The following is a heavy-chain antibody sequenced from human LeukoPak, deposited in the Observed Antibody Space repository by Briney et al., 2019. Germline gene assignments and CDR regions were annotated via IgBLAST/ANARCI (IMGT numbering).Heavy chain of an antibody. J-gene: IGHJ4*02. D-gene: IGHD6-13*01. CDR1: GGSISSYY. CDR2: IYYSGST. Sequence: SETLSLTCTVSGGSISSYYWSWIRQPPGKGLEWIGYIYYSGSTNYNPSLKSRVTISVDTSKNQFSLKLSSVTAADTAVYYCARAGPYSSSWSPSDYWGQGTLVTVSS. CDR3: ARAGPYSSSWSPSDY. V-gene: IGHV4-59*01.